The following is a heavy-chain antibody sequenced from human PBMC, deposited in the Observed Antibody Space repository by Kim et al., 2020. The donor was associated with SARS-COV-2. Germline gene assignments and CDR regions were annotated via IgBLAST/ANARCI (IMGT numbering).Heavy chain of an antibody. Sequence: ASVKVSCKASGYTFTRYYMHWVRQAPGQGLEWMGIINSSGGSTSYAQKLQGRVTMTRDTSTSTVYMELSSLRTEDTAVYYCARVHEHLGYCSSTSCYAGKYFDYWGQGTLVTVSS. D-gene: IGHD2-2*01. CDR2: INSSGGST. V-gene: IGHV1-46*01. CDR1: GYTFTRYY. J-gene: IGHJ4*02. CDR3: ARVHEHLGYCSSTSCYAGKYFDY.